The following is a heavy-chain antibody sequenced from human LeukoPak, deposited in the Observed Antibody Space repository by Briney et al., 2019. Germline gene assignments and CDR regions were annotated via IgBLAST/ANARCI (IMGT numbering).Heavy chain of an antibody. J-gene: IGHJ3*02. V-gene: IGHV4-39*01. Sequence: PSETLSLTCTVSGGSISSSSYYWGWIRQPPGKGLGWIGSIYYSGSTYYNPSLKSRVTISVDTSKNQFSLKLSSVTAADTAVYYCARQPAAGTRRAFDIWGQGTMVTVSS. D-gene: IGHD6-13*01. CDR3: ARQPAAGTRRAFDI. CDR2: IYYSGST. CDR1: GGSISSSSYY.